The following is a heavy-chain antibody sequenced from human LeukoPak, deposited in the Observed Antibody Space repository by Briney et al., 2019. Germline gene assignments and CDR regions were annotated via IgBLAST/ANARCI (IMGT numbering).Heavy chain of an antibody. J-gene: IGHJ5*02. CDR1: SGSISTSNYY. D-gene: IGHD2-15*01. CDR2: IFYSGST. V-gene: IGHV4-39*07. Sequence: SETLSLTCTVSSGSISTSNYYWGWVRQPPGKALEWIGNIFYSGSTYYSPSLKSRVTISLDTSRNQFSLRLTSMTAADAAVYYCARGYCSGGSCYSLGSRDRLPLDPWGPGTLVSVSS. CDR3: ARGYCSGGSCYSLGSRDRLPLDP.